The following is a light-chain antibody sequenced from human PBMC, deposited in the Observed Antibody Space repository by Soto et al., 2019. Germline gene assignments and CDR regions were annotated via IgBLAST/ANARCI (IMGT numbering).Light chain of an antibody. CDR2: TNN. J-gene: IGLJ1*01. CDR1: NSNIGTNT. Sequence: QSVLTQRPSASATPGQRVTISCSGSNSNIGTNTVNWYQQLPGTAPRLLIYTNNQRPSGVPQRFSGSKTGTSASLAIGGLQSEDGADYYCAAWDDSLGAYVFGTGTKVTVL. CDR3: AAWDDSLGAYV. V-gene: IGLV1-44*01.